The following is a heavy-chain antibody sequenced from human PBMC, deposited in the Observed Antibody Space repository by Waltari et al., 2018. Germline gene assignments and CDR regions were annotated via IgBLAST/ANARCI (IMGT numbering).Heavy chain of an antibody. V-gene: IGHV1-69*05. CDR1: GGTFSSYA. Sequence: QVQLVQSGDEVKKPGCSVKVSCKAAGGTFSSYASSWGRQGPGQGREWMGGSIPIFGTANYAQKFQGRVTITTDESTSTAYMELISLRSEDTALYYCAREDTVYYDSAPYWGQGTLVTVSS. CDR3: AREDTVYYDSAPY. J-gene: IGHJ4*02. CDR2: SIPIFGTA. D-gene: IGHD3-22*01.